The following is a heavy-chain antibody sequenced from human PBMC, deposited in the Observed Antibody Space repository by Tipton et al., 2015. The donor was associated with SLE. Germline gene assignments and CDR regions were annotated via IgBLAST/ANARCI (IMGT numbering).Heavy chain of an antibody. CDR1: GFTFGNNW. CDR3: ARERELQYYFDY. J-gene: IGHJ4*02. D-gene: IGHD1-7*01. Sequence: SLRLSRTASGFTFGNNWMTWVRQAPGKGLEWVANIKEDGSEKYYVDSVKGRFTISRDNAKNSLHLQMNRLRVEDTAVYYCARERELQYYFDYWGQGTLVTVSS. CDR2: IKEDGSEK. V-gene: IGHV3-7*01.